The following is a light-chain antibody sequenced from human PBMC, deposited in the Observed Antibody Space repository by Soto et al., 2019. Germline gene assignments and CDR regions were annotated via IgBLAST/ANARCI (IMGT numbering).Light chain of an antibody. CDR1: QSIRTL. Sequence: DIRMTQAPSTLSVSAGERVTITWRASQSIRTLLAWYQKKTGKAPKILIYGASTLESGVPSRFRGSGYGTELTITISSLEHDDFETYLCQQYDDYSWTFGQGTQVDIK. J-gene: IGKJ1*01. V-gene: IGKV1-5*01. CDR3: QQYDDYSWT. CDR2: GAS.